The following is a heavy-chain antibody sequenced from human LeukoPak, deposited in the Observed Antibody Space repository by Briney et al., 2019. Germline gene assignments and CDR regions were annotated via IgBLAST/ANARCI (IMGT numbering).Heavy chain of an antibody. J-gene: IGHJ6*03. CDR1: GFTFSSYA. Sequence: PGRSLRLSCAASGFTFSSYAMSWVRQAPGKGLEWVSAISGSGGSTYYADSVKGRFTISRDNSKNTLYLQMNSLRAEDTAVYYCAKGFKDLTRRGYYYMDVWGKGTTVTVSS. CDR2: ISGSGGST. CDR3: AKGFKDLTRRGYYYMDV. V-gene: IGHV3-23*01. D-gene: IGHD3-9*01.